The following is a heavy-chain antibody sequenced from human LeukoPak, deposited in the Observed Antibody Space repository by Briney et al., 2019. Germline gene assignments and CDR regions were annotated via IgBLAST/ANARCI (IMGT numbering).Heavy chain of an antibody. CDR2: IKQDGSEK. J-gene: IGHJ4*02. V-gene: IGHV3-7*04. Sequence: GGSLRVSCAASGFTFTSYWMSWVRQAPGKGLEWVANIKQDGSEKYYVDSVKGRFTISRDNAKNSLYLQMNSLRAEDTAVYYCAKDRRNVLLWFGDRVPYYFDYWGQGTLVTVSS. CDR3: AKDRRNVLLWFGDRVPYYFDY. CDR1: GFTFTSYW. D-gene: IGHD3-10*01.